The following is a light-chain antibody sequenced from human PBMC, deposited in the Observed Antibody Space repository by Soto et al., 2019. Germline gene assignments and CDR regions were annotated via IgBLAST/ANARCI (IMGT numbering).Light chain of an antibody. CDR2: AAS. J-gene: IGKJ1*01. CDR1: QGISNY. Sequence: DIKLTLSPSSLSASVRDRVTITRRASQGISNYLAWYQQKPGKVPKLLIYAASTLQSGVPSRFSGSGSGTDFTLTISSLQPEDVATYYCQKYNSAGTFGQGTKVDIK. V-gene: IGKV1-27*01. CDR3: QKYNSAGT.